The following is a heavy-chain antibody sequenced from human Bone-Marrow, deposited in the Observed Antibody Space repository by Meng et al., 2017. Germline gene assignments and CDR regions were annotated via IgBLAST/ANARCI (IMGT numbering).Heavy chain of an antibody. V-gene: IGHV3-21*01. CDR3: ARDGILLWFGELAWFDP. CDR1: GFTFSSYG. Sequence: GESLKISCAASGFTFSSYGMHWVRQAPGKGLEWVSSISSSSSYIYYADSVKGRFTISRDNAKNSLYLQMNSLRAEDTAVYYCARDGILLWFGELAWFDPWGQGTLVTVSS. D-gene: IGHD3-10*01. J-gene: IGHJ5*02. CDR2: ISSSSSYI.